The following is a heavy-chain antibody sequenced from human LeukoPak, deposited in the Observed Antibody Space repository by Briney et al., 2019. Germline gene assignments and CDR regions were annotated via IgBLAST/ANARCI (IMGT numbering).Heavy chain of an antibody. CDR1: GGSFSGYY. CDR2: INHSGST. D-gene: IGHD6-19*01. CDR3: ARARAGYSSGWYRD. Sequence: PSETLSLTCAVYGGSFSGYYWSWIRQPPGKGLEWIGEINHSGSTNYNPSLKSRVTISVDTSKNQFSLKLSSVTAADTAAYYCARARAGYSSGWYRDWGQGTLVTVSS. V-gene: IGHV4-34*01. J-gene: IGHJ4*02.